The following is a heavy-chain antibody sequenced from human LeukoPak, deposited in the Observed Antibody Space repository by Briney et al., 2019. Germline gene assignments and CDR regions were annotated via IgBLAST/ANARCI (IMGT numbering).Heavy chain of an antibody. CDR1: GGSISSGGYS. CDR2: IYHSGST. CDR3: AKGGDYYFDY. V-gene: IGHV4-30-2*01. Sequence: SETLSLTCAVSGGSISSGGYSWSWIRQPPGKGLEWIGYIYHSGSTYYNPSLKSRVTISVDGSKNQFSLKLSSVTAADTAVYYCAKGGDYYFDYWGQGTLVTVSS. J-gene: IGHJ4*02.